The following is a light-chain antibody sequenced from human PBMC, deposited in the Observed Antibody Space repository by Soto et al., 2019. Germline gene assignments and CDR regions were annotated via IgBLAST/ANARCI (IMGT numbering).Light chain of an antibody. CDR2: GAS. J-gene: IGKJ4*01. Sequence: DIQMTQSPSTLSASVGDRVTITCRASQSISSWLAWYQQKPGKAPEVLIYGASSLRSGVPSRFTGSGSATDFTLTITSLQPEDAGTYFCQQTFSPAVTFGGGTKVDIK. V-gene: IGKV1-5*01. CDR1: QSISSW. CDR3: QQTFSPAVT.